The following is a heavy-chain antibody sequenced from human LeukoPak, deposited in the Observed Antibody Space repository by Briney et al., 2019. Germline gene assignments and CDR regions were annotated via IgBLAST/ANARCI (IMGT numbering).Heavy chain of an antibody. CDR3: VRGRNSNYYDSSGYHPY. CDR1: GFIFSSYD. V-gene: IGHV3-13*04. Sequence: QPGGSLRLSCAASGFIFSSYDMHWDRQVTGKGLEWVSAIGTLADTDYPDSVKGRFTISRENAKNSLYLQMNNLRAGDTAVYYCVRGRNSNYYDSSGYHPYWGQGTLVTVSS. J-gene: IGHJ4*02. D-gene: IGHD3-22*01. CDR2: IGTLADT.